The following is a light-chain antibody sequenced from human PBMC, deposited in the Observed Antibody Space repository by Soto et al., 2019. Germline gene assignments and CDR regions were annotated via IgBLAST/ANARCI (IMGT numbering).Light chain of an antibody. Sequence: ETVMTQSPATLSVSPGERATLSCRAGPHIANSLAWYQQKPGQGPRLPIYDAATRATDIPARFSGSGSGTEFTLTISRLHSEDFAVYYCHQYKTWPQTFGQGPNLEIK. CDR2: DAA. J-gene: IGKJ2*01. CDR1: PHIANS. CDR3: HQYKTWPQT. V-gene: IGKV3D-15*01.